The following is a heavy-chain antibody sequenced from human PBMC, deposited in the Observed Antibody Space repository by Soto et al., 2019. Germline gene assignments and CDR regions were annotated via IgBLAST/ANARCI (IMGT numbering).Heavy chain of an antibody. D-gene: IGHD6-19*01. J-gene: IGHJ6*02. V-gene: IGHV6-1*01. Sequence: SQTLSLTCAISGDSVSSNSAALNLIMQSPSRGLEWLGRTYYRSKWYNDYAVSVKSRITINPDTSKNQFSLQLNSVTPEDTAVYYCARGPWSIAVADYYYYGMDVWGQGTTVTVSS. CDR2: TYYRSKWYN. CDR1: GDSVSSNSAA. CDR3: ARGPWSIAVADYYYYGMDV.